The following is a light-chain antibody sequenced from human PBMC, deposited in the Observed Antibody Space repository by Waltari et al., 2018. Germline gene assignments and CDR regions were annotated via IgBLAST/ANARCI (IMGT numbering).Light chain of an antibody. J-gene: IGKJ4*01. CDR2: DAS. Sequence: VLTQSPATLSLSPGDRATLSCRASQSVGGFLAWYQQKPGQAPRLLIYDASSRATGVPGRFSGSGSGTDFTLTISSLQPEDFAVYYCQQRSDWPPLTFGGGTKAEMK. CDR3: QQRSDWPPLT. V-gene: IGKV3-11*01. CDR1: QSVGGF.